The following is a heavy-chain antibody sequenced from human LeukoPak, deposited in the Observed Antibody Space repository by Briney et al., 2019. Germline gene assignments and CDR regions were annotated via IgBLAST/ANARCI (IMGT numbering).Heavy chain of an antibody. CDR3: ARRAGAYSHPYDY. V-gene: IGHV3-23*01. D-gene: IGHD4/OR15-4a*01. CDR2: FSGSGGHI. J-gene: IGHJ4*02. Sequence: GGSLRLSCAASGFTFSNYAMYWVRQAPGKGLEWVSAFSGSGGHIYYADSVKGRFTISRDNSKNMLFLQMSSLRAEDTAVYYCARRAGAYSHPYDYWGQGTLVTVSS. CDR1: GFTFSNYA.